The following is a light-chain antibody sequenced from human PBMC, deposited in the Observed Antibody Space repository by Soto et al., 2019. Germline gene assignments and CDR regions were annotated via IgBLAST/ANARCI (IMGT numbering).Light chain of an antibody. Sequence: QSVLTQPPSVSGAPGQRVTISCTGSSSNIGAGYDVHWYQQLPGTAPKLLIYRNSNRPSGVPDRFSGSKSGTSASLAITGLQAEDEADYYWQSYDSSLSGSVFGGGTKLTVL. V-gene: IGLV1-40*01. J-gene: IGLJ3*02. CDR2: RNS. CDR1: SSNIGAGYD. CDR3: QSYDSSLSGSV.